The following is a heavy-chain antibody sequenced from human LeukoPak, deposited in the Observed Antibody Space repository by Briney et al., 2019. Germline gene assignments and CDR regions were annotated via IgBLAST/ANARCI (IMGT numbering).Heavy chain of an antibody. J-gene: IGHJ4*02. V-gene: IGHV4-59*01. CDR1: GGSISSYY. CDR3: ARDLQAVAGYFDY. CDR2: IYYSGGT. Sequence: TTSETLSLTCTVSGGSISSYYWSWIRQPPGKGLEWIGYIYYSGGTNYNPSLKSRVTISVDTSKNQFSLKLSSVTAADTAVYYCARDLQAVAGYFDYWGQGTLVTVSS. D-gene: IGHD6-19*01.